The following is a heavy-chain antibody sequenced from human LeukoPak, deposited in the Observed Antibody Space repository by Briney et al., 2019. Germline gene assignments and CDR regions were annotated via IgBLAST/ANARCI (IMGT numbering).Heavy chain of an antibody. CDR1: GYTLSSYG. D-gene: IGHD6-19*01. J-gene: IGHJ4*02. CDR2: ISVYNVDT. Sequence: ASVKDSCKASGYTLSSYGITWVRQDPGQRLEWMGWISVYNVDTNYAQKVHSRVTMTTDTSTTTAYMELRSLRPDDTAVYYCARAGTSGWQPFDYWGQGTLVTVSS. V-gene: IGHV1-18*01. CDR3: ARAGTSGWQPFDY.